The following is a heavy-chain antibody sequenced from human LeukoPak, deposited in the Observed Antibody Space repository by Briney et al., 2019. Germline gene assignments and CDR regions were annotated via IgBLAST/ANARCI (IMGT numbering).Heavy chain of an antibody. CDR1: GFTFDDYA. J-gene: IGHJ4*02. V-gene: IGHV3-9*01. Sequence: PGRSLRLSCAASGFTFDDYAMHWVRQAPGKGLEWVSGISWNSGSIGYADSVKGRFTISRDNVKNSLYLQMNSLRAEDTALYYCAKGQHYFDNWGQGTLVTVSS. CDR2: ISWNSGSI. CDR3: AKGQHYFDN.